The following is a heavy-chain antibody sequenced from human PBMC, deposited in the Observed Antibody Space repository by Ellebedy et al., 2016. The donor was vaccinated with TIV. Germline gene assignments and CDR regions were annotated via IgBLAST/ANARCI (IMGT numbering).Heavy chain of an antibody. CDR1: GGSISSSF. J-gene: IGHJ4*02. Sequence: SETLSLTCTVSGGSISSSFWNWIRQPPGKALEWIGYLSYSGYTYYTPSLKSRVTVSGDTSRNQFSLKLSSVTATDTAVYYCARQPPLNVMVRGVLYFDYWGQGALVTVSS. V-gene: IGHV4-59*08. CDR3: ARQPPLNVMVRGVLYFDY. CDR2: LSYSGYT. D-gene: IGHD3-10*01.